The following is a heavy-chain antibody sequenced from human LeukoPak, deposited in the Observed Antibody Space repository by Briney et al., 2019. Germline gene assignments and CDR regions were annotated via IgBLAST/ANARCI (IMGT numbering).Heavy chain of an antibody. CDR1: GFTFSSYS. CDR3: ARGGGSGRGY. J-gene: IGHJ4*02. Sequence: GGSLRLSCAASGFTFSSYSMNWVRQAPGKGLEWASSISSSSSYIYYADSVKGRFTISRDNAKNSLYLQMNSLRAEDTAVYYCARGGGSGRGYWGQGTLVTVSS. V-gene: IGHV3-21*01. CDR2: ISSSSSYI. D-gene: IGHD1-26*01.